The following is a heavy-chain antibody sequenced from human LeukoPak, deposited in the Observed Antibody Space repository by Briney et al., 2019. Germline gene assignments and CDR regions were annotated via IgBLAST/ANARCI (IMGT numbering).Heavy chain of an antibody. Sequence: ASVKVSCKASGYTFTGYYMHWVRQAPGQGLEWMGWINPNSGGTNYAQKFQGRVTMTRDTSISTAYMELSRLRSDDTAVYYCARDFSDSGYDPYYDYVWGGYYFDYWGQGTLVTVSS. CDR2: INPNSGGT. D-gene: IGHD3-16*01. CDR1: GYTFTGYY. CDR3: ARDFSDSGYDPYYDYVWGGYYFDY. V-gene: IGHV1-2*02. J-gene: IGHJ4*02.